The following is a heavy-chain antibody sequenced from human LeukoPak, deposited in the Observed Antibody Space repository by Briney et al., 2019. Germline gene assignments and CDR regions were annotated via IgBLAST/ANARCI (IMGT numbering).Heavy chain of an antibody. V-gene: IGHV4-59*08. CDR2: IYYSGST. D-gene: IGHD6-19*01. CDR1: GGSISSYY. Sequence: PSETLSLTCTVSGGSISSYYWSWIRQPPGKGLEWIGYIYYSGSTNYNPSLKSRVTISVDTSKNQFSLNLSSVTAADTAVYYCARVSGWFYYFDYWGQGTLVTVSS. J-gene: IGHJ4*02. CDR3: ARVSGWFYYFDY.